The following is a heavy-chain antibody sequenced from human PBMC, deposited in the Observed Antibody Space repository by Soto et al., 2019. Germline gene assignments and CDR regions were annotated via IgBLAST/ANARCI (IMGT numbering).Heavy chain of an antibody. CDR1: GGSISSGGYS. CDR3: ARANEWASSDYYYYGMDV. V-gene: IGHV4-30-2*01. Sequence: QLQLQESGSGLVKPSQTLSLTCAVSGGSISSGGYSWSWIRQPPGKGLEWIGYIYHSGSTYYNPSLKSRVTITVDRSKNQFSLKMSSVTATDTAVDYCARANEWASSDYYYYGMDVWGQGTTVTVSS. CDR2: IYHSGST. D-gene: IGHD3-22*01. J-gene: IGHJ6*02.